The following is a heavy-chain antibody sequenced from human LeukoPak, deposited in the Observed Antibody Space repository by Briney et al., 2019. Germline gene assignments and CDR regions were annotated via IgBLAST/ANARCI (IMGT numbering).Heavy chain of an antibody. CDR3: AKTPAGWFYD. D-gene: IGHD2-15*01. J-gene: IGHJ5*02. CDR2: ISWDGADT. V-gene: IGHV3-43D*03. CDR1: GFTFDDYD. Sequence: GGSLRLSCAASGFTFDDYDMRWVRQAPGKVLEWVSLISWDGADTDYADSVKGRFTITRDNSKNSLYLQMNSLRHEDTALYSCAKTPAGWFYDWGQGTLVTVSS.